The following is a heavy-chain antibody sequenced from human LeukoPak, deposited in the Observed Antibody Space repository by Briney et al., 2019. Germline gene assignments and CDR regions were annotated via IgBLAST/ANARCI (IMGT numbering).Heavy chain of an antibody. J-gene: IGHJ4*02. CDR1: GFTFSSYW. D-gene: IGHD3-22*01. V-gene: IGHV3-74*01. Sequence: PGGSLRLSCAASGFTFSSYWMHWVCQAPGKGLVWVSRINSDGSSTSYADSVKGRFTISRDNAKNTLYLQMNSLRAEDTAVYYCARGEGIIRRYYYDSSGYPDYWGQGTLVTVSS. CDR3: ARGEGIIRRYYYDSSGYPDY. CDR2: INSDGSST.